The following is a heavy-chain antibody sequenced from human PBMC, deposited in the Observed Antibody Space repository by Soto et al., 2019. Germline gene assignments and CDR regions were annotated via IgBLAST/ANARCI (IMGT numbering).Heavy chain of an antibody. CDR3: AKSRTRITRIVVVISAAFDI. J-gene: IGHJ3*02. D-gene: IGHD3-22*01. CDR1: GFTFSSYA. CDR2: ISGSGGST. Sequence: EVQLLESGGGLVQPGGSLRLSCAASGFTFSSYAMSWVRQAPGKGLEWVSAISGSGGSTYYADSVKGRFTISRDNTKNTVYLQMNRRRAEDTAVYYCAKSRTRITRIVVVISAAFDIWGQGTMVTVSS. V-gene: IGHV3-23*01.